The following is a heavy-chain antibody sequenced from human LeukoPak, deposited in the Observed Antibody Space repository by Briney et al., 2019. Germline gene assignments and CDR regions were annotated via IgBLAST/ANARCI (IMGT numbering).Heavy chain of an antibody. CDR1: EYTFTGYY. CDR2: INPNSGGT. Sequence: ASVKVSCKASEYTFTGYYMHWVRQAPGQGLEWMGWINPNSGGTNYAQKFQGRVTMTRDTSISAAYMELSRLRSDDTAVYYCAREKPTSGAARIPVFDYWGQGTLVTVSS. CDR3: AREKPTSGAARIPVFDY. D-gene: IGHD6-6*01. J-gene: IGHJ4*02. V-gene: IGHV1-2*02.